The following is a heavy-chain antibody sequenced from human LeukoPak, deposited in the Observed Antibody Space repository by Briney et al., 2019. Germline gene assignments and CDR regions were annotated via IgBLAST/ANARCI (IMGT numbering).Heavy chain of an antibody. CDR2: IYYSGST. CDR1: GGSISSGGYY. CDR3: ASGVSTSHNWFDP. V-gene: IGHV4-31*03. Sequence: SETLSLTCTVSGGSISSGGYYWSWNPQHQGMGREGIRYIYYSGSTYYNPSLKSRVTISVDTSKTQFSLKLSSVTAADTAVYYCASGVSTSHNWFDPWGQGTLVTVSS. J-gene: IGHJ5*02. D-gene: IGHD2-2*01.